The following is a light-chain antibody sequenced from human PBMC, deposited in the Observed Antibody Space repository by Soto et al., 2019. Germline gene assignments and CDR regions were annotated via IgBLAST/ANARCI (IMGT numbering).Light chain of an antibody. V-gene: IGKV1-12*01. CDR1: QGVSDW. CDR3: QQANSYPWT. Sequence: DIQMTQSPSSVSASVGDSVTITCRASQGVSDWVAWYQQKPGEAPKLLIYGSSSLLCGVPSRFSGTRSWTDFTLTISSLQPEDFATYYCQQANSYPWTFGQGTKVEIE. CDR2: GSS. J-gene: IGKJ1*01.